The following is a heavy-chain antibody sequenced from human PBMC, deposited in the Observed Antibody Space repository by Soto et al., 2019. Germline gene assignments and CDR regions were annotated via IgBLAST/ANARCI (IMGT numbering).Heavy chain of an antibody. CDR2: IGVYNGNT. Sequence: ASVKVSCKASGYAFSHYGISWVRQAPGQGPEWMGWIGVYNGNTNYAQKLQGRVTLTTDTSTGTAYMELRSLRSDDTAVYFCVRDLDGSGSYYTDYWGQGTLVTVSS. CDR1: GYAFSHYG. CDR3: VRDLDGSGSYYTDY. D-gene: IGHD3-10*01. J-gene: IGHJ4*02. V-gene: IGHV1-18*01.